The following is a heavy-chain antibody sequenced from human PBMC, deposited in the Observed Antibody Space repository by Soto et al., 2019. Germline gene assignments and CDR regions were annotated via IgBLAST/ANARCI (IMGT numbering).Heavy chain of an antibody. Sequence: QVQLVQSGAEVKKPGASVKVSCKASGYTFTSYDINWVRQATGQGLEWMGWMNPNSGNTGYAQKFQGRVTMTRNTSISTAYMELSSLRSEDTGAYYCARGTPAPYYDILTGYYHQSYNWFDPWGQGTLVTVSS. J-gene: IGHJ5*02. CDR3: ARGTPAPYYDILTGYYHQSYNWFDP. CDR2: MNPNSGNT. V-gene: IGHV1-8*01. D-gene: IGHD3-9*01. CDR1: GYTFTSYD.